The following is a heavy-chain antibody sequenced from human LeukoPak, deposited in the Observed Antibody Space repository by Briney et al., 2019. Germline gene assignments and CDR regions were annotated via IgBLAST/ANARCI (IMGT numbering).Heavy chain of an antibody. V-gene: IGHV4-34*01. CDR2: INHSGST. J-gene: IGHJ4*02. CDR1: GGSFSGYY. Sequence: SETLSLTCAVYGGSFSGYYWSWIRQPPGKGLEWIGEINHSGSTNYNPSLKSRVTISVDTSKNQFSLKLSSVTAADTAVYYCARGFSSGWYVYFDYRGQGTLVTVSS. CDR3: ARGFSSGWYVYFDY. D-gene: IGHD6-19*01.